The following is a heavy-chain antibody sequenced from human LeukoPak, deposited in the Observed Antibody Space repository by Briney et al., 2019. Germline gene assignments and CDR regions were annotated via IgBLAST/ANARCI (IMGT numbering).Heavy chain of an antibody. D-gene: IGHD6-25*01. V-gene: IGHV4-39*01. CDR3: VRRGQRLNPGLYYFDH. CDR1: GASISSGDYY. Sequence: SETLSLTCTVSGASISSGDYYWGWMRQAPGRGLEWIGTIYYSGSTNYNPSRKSRVTISGDTSENQFSLRMTSVAATDTAVYYCVRRGQRLNPGLYYFDHWGQGTLVTVSS. CDR2: IYYSGST. J-gene: IGHJ4*02.